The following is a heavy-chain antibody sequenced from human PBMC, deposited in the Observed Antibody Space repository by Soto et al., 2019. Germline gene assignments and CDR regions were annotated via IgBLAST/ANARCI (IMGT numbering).Heavy chain of an antibody. V-gene: IGHV1-2*02. CDR3: ARAGSSGWYVY. CDR2: INPNSGGT. CDR1: GYTFTAYY. J-gene: IGHJ4*02. Sequence: GASVKVSCKASGYTFTAYYMHWVRQAPGQGLEWMGWINPNSGGTNYAQKFQGRVTMTRDTSIITAYMELSSLRSDDTAVYYCARAGSSGWYVYWGPGTLVTVSS. D-gene: IGHD6-19*01.